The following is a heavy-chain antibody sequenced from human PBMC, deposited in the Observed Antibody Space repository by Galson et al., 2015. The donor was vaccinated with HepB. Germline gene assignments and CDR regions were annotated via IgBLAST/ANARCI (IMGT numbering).Heavy chain of an antibody. V-gene: IGHV1-46*01. CDR3: AREARDCSGGSCYWGGHATHDY. CDR1: GYTFTSYY. D-gene: IGHD2-15*01. J-gene: IGHJ4*02. CDR2: INPSGGST. Sequence: SVKVSCKASGYTFTSYYMHWVRQAPGQGLEWMGIINPSGGSTSYAQKFQGRVTMTRDTSTSTVYMELSSLRSEDTAVYYCAREARDCSGGSCYWGGHATHDYWGQGTLVTVSS.